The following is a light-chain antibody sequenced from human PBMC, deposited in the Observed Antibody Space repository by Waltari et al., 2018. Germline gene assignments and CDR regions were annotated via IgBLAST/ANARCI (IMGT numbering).Light chain of an antibody. CDR2: DAS. CDR1: LGISNY. CDR3: LQYNSAPYS. Sequence: DIQMTQSPSSLSASVGDRVTITCRASLGISNYLNWYQQKPGKAPKRLIYDASSLQSGVPSRFSGSGSGTVFTLTISSLQPEDFATYYCLQYNSAPYSFGQGTKVEIK. V-gene: IGKV1-17*01. J-gene: IGKJ2*03.